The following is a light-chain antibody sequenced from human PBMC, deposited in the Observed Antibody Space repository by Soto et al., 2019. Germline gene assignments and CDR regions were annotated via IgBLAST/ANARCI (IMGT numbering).Light chain of an antibody. CDR3: QRYNNWPLT. V-gene: IGKV3-15*01. Sequence: ILMPQSPATLSVSPGERATLSCMASQSVSRTLAWYQQKPGQAPRLLIHGASTRATGIPARFSGSGSGTEFTLTISNLQSEDFAVYYCQRYNNWPLTFGGGTKVDIK. CDR1: QSVSRT. CDR2: GAS. J-gene: IGKJ4*01.